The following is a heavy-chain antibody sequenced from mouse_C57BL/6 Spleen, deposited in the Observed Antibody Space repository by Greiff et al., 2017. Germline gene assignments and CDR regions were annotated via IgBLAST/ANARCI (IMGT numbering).Heavy chain of an antibody. CDR1: GFTFSDYG. CDR2: ISSGSSTI. CDR3: ARMDDGYYEGYFDV. D-gene: IGHD2-3*01. V-gene: IGHV5-17*01. Sequence: EVKLMESGGGLVKPGGSLKLSCAASGFTFSDYGMHWVRQAPEKGLEWVAYISSGSSTIYYADTVKGRFTISRDNAKNTLYLQMTSLRSEDTAMYYCARMDDGYYEGYFDVWGKGTTVTVSS. J-gene: IGHJ1*03.